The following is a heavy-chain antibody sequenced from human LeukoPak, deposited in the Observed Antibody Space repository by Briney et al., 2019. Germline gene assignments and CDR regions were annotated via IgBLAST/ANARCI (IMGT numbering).Heavy chain of an antibody. CDR3: ARGGMTASNWFDP. V-gene: IGHV3-64*01. J-gene: IGHJ5*02. CDR1: GFTFSSYA. Sequence: GGSLRLSCAASGFTFSSYAMHWVRQAPGKGLEYVSAISSNGGSTYYANSVKGRFTISRDNSKSTLYLQMGSLRAEDMAVYYCARGGMTASNWFDPWGQGTLVTVSS. CDR2: ISSNGGST. D-gene: IGHD2-21*02.